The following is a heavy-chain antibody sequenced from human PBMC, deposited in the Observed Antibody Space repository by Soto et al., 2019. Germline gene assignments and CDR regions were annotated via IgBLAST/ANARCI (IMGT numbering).Heavy chain of an antibody. D-gene: IGHD4-17*01. CDR2: IYHSGTT. Sequence: SETLSLTCAVSSGSSSSRDWWSWVRQPPGKGLEYIGEIYHSGTTIYNPSLKSRVTISVDKSTKQFSLKMNSVTAADTAVYYCARDASGDDFDFWGQGTLVTVS. CDR3: ARDASGDDFDF. J-gene: IGHJ4*02. V-gene: IGHV4-4*02. CDR1: SGSSSSRDW.